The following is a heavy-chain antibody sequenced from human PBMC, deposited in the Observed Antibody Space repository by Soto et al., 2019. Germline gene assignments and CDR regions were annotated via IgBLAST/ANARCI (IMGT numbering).Heavy chain of an antibody. V-gene: IGHV1-18*01. CDR1: GYIFTSYG. J-gene: IGHJ6*03. Sequence: QVQLVQSGAELKKPGASAKVSCKASGYIFTSYGISWVRQAPGQGLEWMAWISVDSGNTNYAQNFQGRVTRTTDTSASTAHMELRSLRSDDTSVYYCARFNGSGTNYYMDVWGKGTTVIVSS. CDR3: ARFNGSGTNYYMDV. CDR2: ISVDSGNT. D-gene: IGHD3-10*01.